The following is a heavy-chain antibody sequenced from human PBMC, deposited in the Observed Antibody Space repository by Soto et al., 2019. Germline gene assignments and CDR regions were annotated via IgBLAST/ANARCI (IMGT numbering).Heavy chain of an antibody. D-gene: IGHD6-6*01. CDR2: IYHSGST. J-gene: IGHJ4*02. Sequence: QVPLQESGPGLVKPSGTLSLTCAVSSGSISSSNWWSWVRQPPGKGLEWIGEIYHSGSTNYNPSLKSRVTISVDKSKNQFSLKLNSVTAADTAVYYCARGSPGGSSDYYFDYWGQGTLVTVSS. CDR3: ARGSPGGSSDYYFDY. V-gene: IGHV4-4*02. CDR1: SGSISSSNW.